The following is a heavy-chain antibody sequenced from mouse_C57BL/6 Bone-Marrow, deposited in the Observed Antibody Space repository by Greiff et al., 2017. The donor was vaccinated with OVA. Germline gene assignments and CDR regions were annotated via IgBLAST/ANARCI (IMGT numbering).Heavy chain of an antibody. J-gene: IGHJ2*01. V-gene: IGHV1-69*01. Sequence: QVQLQQPGAELVMPGASVKLSCKASGYTFTSYWMHWVKQRPGQGLEWIGEIDPSDSYTNYNQKFKGKSTLTVDKSSSTAYMQLSSLTSEDSAVYDCARRELGLDYWGQGTTLTVSS. CDR2: IDPSDSYT. CDR3: ARRELGLDY. CDR1: GYTFTSYW. D-gene: IGHD1-3*01.